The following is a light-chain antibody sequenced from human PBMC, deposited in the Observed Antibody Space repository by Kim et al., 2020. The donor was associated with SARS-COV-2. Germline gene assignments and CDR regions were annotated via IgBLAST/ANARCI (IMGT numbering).Light chain of an antibody. CDR1: QSVATY. Sequence: EVVVRQSPATLSLSPGQRATLSCRASQSVATYLAWYQQRPGQAPRLLIYDASKRATGIPARFSGSGSGTDFTLTIGNLEPEDSAVYYCQRRGNFGEGTRLEIK. CDR3: QRRGN. V-gene: IGKV3-11*01. J-gene: IGKJ5*01. CDR2: DAS.